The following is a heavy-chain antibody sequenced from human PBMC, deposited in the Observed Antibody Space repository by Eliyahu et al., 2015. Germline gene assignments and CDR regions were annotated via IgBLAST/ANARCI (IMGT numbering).Heavy chain of an antibody. CDR1: GWTFPYRY. V-gene: IGHV1-45*02. D-gene: IGHD3-9*01. CDR3: ARSSLTGDTDYFES. Sequence: QMQLVQSGAEVKKPGSSVKLSCKASGWTFPYRYXHWLRQAPGQALEWMGWITPYNGNLAYAQKFRGRLTITREMSLGTVHMELAGLRSDDTATYYCARSSLTGDTDYFESWGQGSLVTVSS. CDR2: ITPYNGNL. J-gene: IGHJ4*02.